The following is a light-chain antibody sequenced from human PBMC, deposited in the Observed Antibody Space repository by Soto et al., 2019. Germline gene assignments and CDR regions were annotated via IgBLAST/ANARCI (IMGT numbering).Light chain of an antibody. CDR3: QQYSSTYALT. V-gene: IGKV4-1*01. CDR1: QSVLYSSNNKNY. Sequence: DIVMTQSPDSLAVSLGERATINCKSSQSVLYSSNNKNYLAWYQQKPGQHPKLLIYWASTRESGVTDRFSGSGSGTDFTLTISSLQAEDVADYYCQQYSSTYALTVGGGTKVEIK. J-gene: IGKJ4*01. CDR2: WAS.